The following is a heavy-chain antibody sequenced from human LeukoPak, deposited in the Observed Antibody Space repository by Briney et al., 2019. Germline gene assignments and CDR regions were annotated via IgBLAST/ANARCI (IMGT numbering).Heavy chain of an antibody. CDR3: ARGSYWFDY. CDR1: GFTFSSYA. Sequence: GGSLRLSCAASGFTFSSYAMSWVRQAPGKGLEWVSAISGSGGSTYCADSVKGRFTISRDNSKKTLYLQMNSLRAEDTAVYYCARGSYWFDYWGQGTLVTVSS. V-gene: IGHV3-23*01. D-gene: IGHD3-10*01. J-gene: IGHJ4*02. CDR2: ISGSGGST.